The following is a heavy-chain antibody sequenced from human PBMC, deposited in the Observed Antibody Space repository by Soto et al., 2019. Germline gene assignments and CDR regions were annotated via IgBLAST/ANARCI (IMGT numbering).Heavy chain of an antibody. D-gene: IGHD2-8*01. V-gene: IGHV1-2*02. J-gene: IGHJ6*02. Sequence: QVQLVQSGAEVKKPGASLKVSCKASGYTFTDYYVHWVRQAPGQGLEWMGWINPNSGGTKTAQKFQGRVTVTRDTSISTAYMDLSRLRSDDTAVYYCARDVTRTQPCTNGVCYYHYYDMDVWGQGTMVTVSS. CDR3: ARDVTRTQPCTNGVCYYHYYDMDV. CDR2: INPNSGGT. CDR1: GYTFTDYY.